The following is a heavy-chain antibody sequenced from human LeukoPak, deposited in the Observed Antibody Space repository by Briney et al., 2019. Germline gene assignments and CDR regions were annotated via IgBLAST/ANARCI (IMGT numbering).Heavy chain of an antibody. D-gene: IGHD3-3*01. CDR1: GGSISSNSYY. CDR3: AREDFWSGYNNGFDY. J-gene: IGHJ4*02. CDR2: IYYSGNT. Sequence: SETLSLTCTVSGGSISSNSYYWGWIRQPPGKGLEWIASIYYSGNTYYNPSLMSRVTISVDTSKNQFSLHLSSVTAADTAVYYCAREDFWSGYNNGFDYWGQGTLVTVSS. V-gene: IGHV4-39*07.